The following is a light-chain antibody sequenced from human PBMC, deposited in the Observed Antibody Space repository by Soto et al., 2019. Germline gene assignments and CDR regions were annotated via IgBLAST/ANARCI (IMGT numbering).Light chain of an antibody. J-gene: IGKJ5*01. Sequence: EMGLTQSPGTLSLSPGERATLSCRASQSVSSSYLNWYQQKPGQAPRLLIYGASSRDTGIPDRFSGSGSGTDFTLTISSLEPEDFAVYYCQQYGSSVITFGQGTRLEI. CDR2: GAS. CDR3: QQYGSSVIT. CDR1: QSVSSSY. V-gene: IGKV3-20*01.